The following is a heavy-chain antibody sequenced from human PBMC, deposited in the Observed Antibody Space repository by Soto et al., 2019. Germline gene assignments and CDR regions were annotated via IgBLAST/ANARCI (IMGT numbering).Heavy chain of an antibody. J-gene: IGHJ5*02. Sequence: QVQLVQSGAEVKKPGSSEKVSCKASGGTFSSYAISWVRQAPGQGLEWMGGIIPIFGTATYAQKFQGRVTITADESTSTAYMELSILRSEDTAVYFCAREVGATLNWFDPWGQGTLVTVSS. CDR2: IIPIFGTA. V-gene: IGHV1-69*01. D-gene: IGHD1-26*01. CDR3: AREVGATLNWFDP. CDR1: GGTFSSYA.